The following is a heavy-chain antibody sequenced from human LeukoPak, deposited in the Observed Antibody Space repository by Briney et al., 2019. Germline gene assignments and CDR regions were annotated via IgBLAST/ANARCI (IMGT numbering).Heavy chain of an antibody. Sequence: ASVKVSCKACGYTFTGYYMHWVRQAPGQGREWMGRIYPNSGGANYAQKFQGRVTMTRDTYISIVYMELSRLRSDDTAVYYCARDFGDGYNSYYFDYWGQGTLVTVSS. J-gene: IGHJ4*02. CDR1: GYTFTGYY. CDR2: IYPNSGGA. D-gene: IGHD5-24*01. V-gene: IGHV1-2*06. CDR3: ARDFGDGYNSYYFDY.